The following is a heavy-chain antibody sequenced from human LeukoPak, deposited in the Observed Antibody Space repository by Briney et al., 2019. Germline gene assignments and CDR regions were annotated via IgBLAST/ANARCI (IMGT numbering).Heavy chain of an antibody. Sequence: ASVKVSCKASGYTFTNYGISWVRQAPGQGLEWMGWISAYNGNTNYAQKLQGRVTMTTDTSTSTAYMELRSLRSDDTAVYYCARDGALGPAGYCSSTSCRSGGIDYWGQGTLVTVSS. CDR1: GYTFTNYG. J-gene: IGHJ4*02. CDR3: ARDGALGPAGYCSSTSCRSGGIDY. D-gene: IGHD2-2*01. CDR2: ISAYNGNT. V-gene: IGHV1-18*04.